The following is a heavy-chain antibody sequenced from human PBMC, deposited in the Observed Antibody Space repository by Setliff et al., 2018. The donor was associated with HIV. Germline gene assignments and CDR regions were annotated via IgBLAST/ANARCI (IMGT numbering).Heavy chain of an antibody. V-gene: IGHV4-61*02. Sequence: SETLSLTCTVSGGSISSGTYYWSWIRQPAGKGLEWIGRIYSSGITNYNPSLKSRLTISLDTSKNQFSLQVTSVTAADTAVYYCARSLVMTATYGMDVWGQGTTVTVSS. D-gene: IGHD2-21*02. CDR3: ARSLVMTATYGMDV. CDR1: GGSISSGTYY. CDR2: IYSSGIT. J-gene: IGHJ6*02.